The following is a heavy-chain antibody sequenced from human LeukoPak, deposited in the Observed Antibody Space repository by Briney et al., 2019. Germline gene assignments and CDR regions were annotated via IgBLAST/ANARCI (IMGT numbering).Heavy chain of an antibody. CDR1: GFTLSSSW. Sequence: GGSLRLCCAASGFTLSSSWMHWVRQAPGKGLVWVSRINSDGSSTSYADSVKGRFTVSRDNAKNTLYLQMNSLRDEDTAVYYCARVSPEIVVVTGTGAPDYWGQGTLVTVSS. V-gene: IGHV3-74*01. CDR3: ARVSPEIVVVTGTGAPDY. D-gene: IGHD2-21*02. J-gene: IGHJ4*02. CDR2: INSDGSST.